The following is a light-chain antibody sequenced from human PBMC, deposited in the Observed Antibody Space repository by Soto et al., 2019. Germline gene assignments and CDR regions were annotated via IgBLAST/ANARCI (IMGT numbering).Light chain of an antibody. J-gene: IGKJ1*01. V-gene: IGKV3-15*01. CDR2: GAS. Sequence: EIVMTQSPGTLSVSPGERATLSCRASQSVSSNLAWYQQKPGQAPRLLIYGASTRATGIPARFSGSGSETEFTLTISSLQSEDFAVYYCKQFYNWPRTFGQGTK. CDR3: KQFYNWPRT. CDR1: QSVSSN.